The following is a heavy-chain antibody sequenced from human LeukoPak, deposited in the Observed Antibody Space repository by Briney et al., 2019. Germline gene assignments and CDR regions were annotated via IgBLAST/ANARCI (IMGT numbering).Heavy chain of an antibody. Sequence: SETLSLTCTVSGGSISSSSYYWGWIRQPPGKGLEWIGSIYYSGSTYYNPSLKSRVTISVDTSKNQFSLKLSSVTAADTAVYYCARVRYFDAKSYFDYWGQGTLVTVSS. V-gene: IGHV4-39*01. D-gene: IGHD3-9*01. CDR3: ARVRYFDAKSYFDY. J-gene: IGHJ4*02. CDR1: GGSISSSSYY. CDR2: IYYSGST.